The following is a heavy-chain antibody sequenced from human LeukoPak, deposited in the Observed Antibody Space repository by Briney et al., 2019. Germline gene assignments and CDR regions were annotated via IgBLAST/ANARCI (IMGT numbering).Heavy chain of an antibody. V-gene: IGHV3-23*01. J-gene: IGHJ3*02. D-gene: IGHD3-10*01. Sequence: GGSLRLSCAASGFTFSSYAMSWVRQAPGKGLEWVSAISGSGGSTYYADSVKGRFTISRDNSKNTPYLQMNSLRAEDTAVYYCAKAVLFAGLAFDIWGQGTMVTVSS. CDR3: AKAVLFAGLAFDI. CDR1: GFTFSSYA. CDR2: ISGSGGST.